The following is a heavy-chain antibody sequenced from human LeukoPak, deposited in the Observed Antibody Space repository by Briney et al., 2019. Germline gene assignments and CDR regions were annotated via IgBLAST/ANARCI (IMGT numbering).Heavy chain of an antibody. CDR2: ISAYSGNT. Sequence: ASVKVSCKASGYTFTSYGISWVRQAPGQGLEWMGWISAYSGNTNYAQKLQGRVTMTTDTSTSTAYMELRSLRSDDTAVYYCARGSATYYYDSSGYLYWGQGTLVTVSS. J-gene: IGHJ4*02. V-gene: IGHV1-18*01. CDR1: GYTFTSYG. D-gene: IGHD3-22*01. CDR3: ARGSATYYYDSSGYLY.